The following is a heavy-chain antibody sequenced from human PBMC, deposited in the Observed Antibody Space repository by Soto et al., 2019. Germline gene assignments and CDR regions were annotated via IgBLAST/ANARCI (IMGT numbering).Heavy chain of an antibody. CDR2: IYYSGST. Sequence: QVQLQESGPGLVKPSQTLSLTCTVSGGSISSGDYYWSWIRQPPGKGLEWIGYIYYSGSTYYNPSLQSRVTISVDTSKNQFSLKLSSVTAADTAVYYCARDRHIVVVTATPGYAFDIWGQGTMVTVSS. CDR1: GGSISSGDYY. V-gene: IGHV4-30-4*01. J-gene: IGHJ3*02. D-gene: IGHD2-21*02. CDR3: ARDRHIVVVTATPGYAFDI.